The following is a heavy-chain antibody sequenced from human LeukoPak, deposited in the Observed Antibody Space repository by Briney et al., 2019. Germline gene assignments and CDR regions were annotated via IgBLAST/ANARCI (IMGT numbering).Heavy chain of an antibody. D-gene: IGHD3-22*01. CDR2: INWNGGST. V-gene: IGHV3-20*04. CDR1: GFTFDDYG. J-gene: IGHJ4*02. CDR3: ARDRSTYYYDSSGYSYYFDY. Sequence: PGGSLRLSCAASGFTFDDYGMSWVRQAPGKGLEWVSGINWNGGSTGYADSVKGRFTISRDNAKNSLYLQMNSLRAEDTALYYCARDRSTYYYDSSGYSYYFDYWDQGTLVTVSS.